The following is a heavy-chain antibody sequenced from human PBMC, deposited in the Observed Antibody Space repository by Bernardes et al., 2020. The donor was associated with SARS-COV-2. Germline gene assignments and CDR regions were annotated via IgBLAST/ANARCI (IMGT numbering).Heavy chain of an antibody. CDR1: GYTFTSYG. Sequence: KVSCKASGYTFTSYGISWVRQAPGQGLEWMGWISAYNGNTNYAQKLQGRVTMTTDTSTSTAYMELRSLRSDDTAVYYCARDYGWARYYYYGMDVWGQGTTVTVSS. V-gene: IGHV1-18*04. CDR2: ISAYNGNT. D-gene: IGHD1-26*01. J-gene: IGHJ6*02. CDR3: ARDYGWARYYYYGMDV.